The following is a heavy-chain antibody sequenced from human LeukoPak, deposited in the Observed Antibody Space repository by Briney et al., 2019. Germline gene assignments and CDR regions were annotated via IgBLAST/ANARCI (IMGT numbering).Heavy chain of an antibody. J-gene: IGHJ4*02. D-gene: IGHD4-17*01. Sequence: GASVKVSCKVSGYTLTDLSTHWVRRAPGKGLEGMGGLDPADGETIYAQKFQGRVTMTEDTSTDTAYMELNSLRSEDTAVYYCATHRTTVITGLVYWGQGTLVSVSS. CDR3: ATHRTTVITGLVY. V-gene: IGHV1-24*01. CDR2: LDPADGET. CDR1: GYTLTDLS.